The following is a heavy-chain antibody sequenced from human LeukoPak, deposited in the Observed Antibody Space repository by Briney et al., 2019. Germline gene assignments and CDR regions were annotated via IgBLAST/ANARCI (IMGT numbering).Heavy chain of an antibody. CDR3: ARGEYMTSPDH. J-gene: IGHJ5*02. D-gene: IGHD2/OR15-2a*01. CDR2: LYYSGST. Sequence: SETLSLTCTVSGGSISRYYWNWIRQPPGKGLEWIGYLYYSGSTTYNSSLKSRVTISVDRSKNQFSLKLSSVTAADTAVYYCARGEYMTSPDHWGQGTLVAVSS. V-gene: IGHV4-59*01. CDR1: GGSISRYY.